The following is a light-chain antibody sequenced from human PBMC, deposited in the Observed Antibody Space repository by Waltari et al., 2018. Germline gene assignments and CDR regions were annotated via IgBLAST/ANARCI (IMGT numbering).Light chain of an antibody. CDR3: CSLAGSYTWV. Sequence: QSALTQPRSVSGSPGQSVTISCTGTSSDVGNYNYVSWYQQHPDKAPKLLIYDVSKRPSGVPDRFSGSKSGNAASLTISGLQAEDEADYHCCSLAGSYTWVFGGGTKLTV. CDR1: SSDVGNYNY. CDR2: DVS. V-gene: IGLV2-11*01. J-gene: IGLJ3*02.